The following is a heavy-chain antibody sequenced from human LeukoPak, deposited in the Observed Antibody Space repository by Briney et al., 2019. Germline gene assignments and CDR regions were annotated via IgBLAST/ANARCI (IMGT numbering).Heavy chain of an antibody. J-gene: IGHJ4*02. CDR1: GFTFSSHA. CDR2: IGGGGSPT. V-gene: IGHV3-23*01. Sequence: GGSLRLSCAASGFTFSSHAMNWVRQAPGEGLEWVSVIGGGGSPTFYADSVKGRFTISRDNSKNTLYLLMNSLRVDDTAVYYCATRGYNYGDLDYWGQGTLVTVSS. D-gene: IGHD5-18*01. CDR3: ATRGYNYGDLDY.